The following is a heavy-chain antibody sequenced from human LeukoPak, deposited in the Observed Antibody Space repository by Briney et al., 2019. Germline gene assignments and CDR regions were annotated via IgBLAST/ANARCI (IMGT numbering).Heavy chain of an antibody. D-gene: IGHD1-26*01. V-gene: IGHV4-59*01. CDR2: IDYSGST. Sequence: SETLSLTCTVSGGSISSFYWSWIRQPPGKGLEWIGYIDYSGSTNYNPSLKSRVTISVDTSKNQFSLKLSSVTAADTAVYCCARSGSYVGAFDIWGQGTMVTVSS. J-gene: IGHJ3*02. CDR3: ARSGSYVGAFDI. CDR1: GGSISSFY.